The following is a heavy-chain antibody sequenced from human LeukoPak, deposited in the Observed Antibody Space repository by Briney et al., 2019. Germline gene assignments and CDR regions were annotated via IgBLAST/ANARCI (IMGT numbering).Heavy chain of an antibody. J-gene: IGHJ4*02. CDR3: ARVAYYDSSGDYVSQTPDY. D-gene: IGHD3-22*01. CDR2: ISGSGSVI. V-gene: IGHV3-48*01. CDR1: GFTFTSYS. Sequence: GGSLTLSCAASGFTFTSYSMNWVRQAPGKGLEWVSYISGSGSVINYADSVKGRFTISRDNAKNSLYLQMNSLRVEDTAVYYCARVAYYDSSGDYVSQTPDYWGQGTLVTVSS.